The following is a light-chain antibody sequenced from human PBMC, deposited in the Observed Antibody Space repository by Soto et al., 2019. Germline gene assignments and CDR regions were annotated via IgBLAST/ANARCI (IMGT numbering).Light chain of an antibody. CDR3: NHYET. J-gene: IGKJ1*01. Sequence: EILLSQSAGTLSVSPCGRDTFSCRASQSVIRSYLGWYQQKPGQAPRLLMYGASIRAAGVPDRCSGSGSGTEFTLTISRLEPADFTVYYCNHYETFGQGTKVDIK. CDR1: QSVIRSY. V-gene: IGKV3-20*01. CDR2: GAS.